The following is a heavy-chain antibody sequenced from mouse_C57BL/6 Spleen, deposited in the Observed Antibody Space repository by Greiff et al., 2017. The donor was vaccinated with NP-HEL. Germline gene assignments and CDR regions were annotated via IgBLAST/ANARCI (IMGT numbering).Heavy chain of an antibody. J-gene: IGHJ4*01. CDR2: ISDGGSYT. Sequence: EVQLVESGGGLVKPGGSLKLSCAASGFTFSSYAMSWVRQTPEKRLEWVATISDGGSYTYYPDNVKGRFTISRDNAKNNLYLQMSHLKSEDTAMYHCARASDAMDYWGQGTSVTVSS. CDR3: ARASDAMDY. V-gene: IGHV5-4*01. CDR1: GFTFSSYA.